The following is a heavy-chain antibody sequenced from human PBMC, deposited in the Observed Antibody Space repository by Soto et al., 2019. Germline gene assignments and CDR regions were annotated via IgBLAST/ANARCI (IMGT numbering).Heavy chain of an antibody. Sequence: QVSLVQSGGEVRRPGASVNVSCKTSGYTFTNYALSWVRQTPGQGLEWVGFVSAYNGFTPFAQKFQGRVTVHTDTSTNTVFMDLRLLTSDDSAVYYCARGGAARHLDYWGQGTPVTVSS. CDR3: ARGGAARHLDY. J-gene: IGHJ4*02. V-gene: IGHV1-18*01. CDR1: GYTFTNYA. D-gene: IGHD6-6*01. CDR2: VSAYNGFT.